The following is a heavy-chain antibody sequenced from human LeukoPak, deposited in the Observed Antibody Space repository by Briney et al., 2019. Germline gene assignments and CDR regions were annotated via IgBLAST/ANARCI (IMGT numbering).Heavy chain of an antibody. Sequence: GGSLRLSCTVSGFTVSSNSMSWVRQAPGKGLEWVSFIYSDNTHYSDSVKGRFTISRDNSKNTLYLQMNSLRAEDTAVYYCAKERKVLRFLEWLFPYFDYWGQGTLVTVSS. CDR1: GFTVSSNS. D-gene: IGHD3-3*01. CDR3: AKERKVLRFLEWLFPYFDY. CDR2: IYSDNT. J-gene: IGHJ4*02. V-gene: IGHV3-53*01.